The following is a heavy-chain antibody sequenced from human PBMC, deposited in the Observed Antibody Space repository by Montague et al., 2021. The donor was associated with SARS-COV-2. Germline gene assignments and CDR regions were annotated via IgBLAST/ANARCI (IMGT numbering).Heavy chain of an antibody. Sequence: SETLSLTCSGLGWWYCGSDWKRTRLYPRNRREWYGEISQKGSAKYKPSPKSRVTISVDTSKNQFSRKLSSVTAADAAVYYCARGLMTINMMVVIMTGASTGLDSWGQGTLGTVSP. V-gene: IGHV4-34*01. D-gene: IGHD3-22*01. CDR3: ARGLMTINMMVVIMTGASTGLDS. CDR1: GWWYCGSD. CDR2: ISQKGSA. J-gene: IGHJ5*01.